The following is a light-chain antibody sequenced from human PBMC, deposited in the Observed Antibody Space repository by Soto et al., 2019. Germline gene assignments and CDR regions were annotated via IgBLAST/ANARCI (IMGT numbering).Light chain of an antibody. CDR3: TSFSSYTSLYG. V-gene: IGLV2-14*01. J-gene: IGLJ1*01. Sequence: QSVLTQPASVSGSLGQSITISCTGTTRDIAGYNYISWYQQLPGKAPKLMIYQVTIRPSGISNRFSGSKSGNTASLTISGLQAEDEADYYCTSFSSYTSLYGLGTGTNXT. CDR1: TRDIAGYNY. CDR2: QVT.